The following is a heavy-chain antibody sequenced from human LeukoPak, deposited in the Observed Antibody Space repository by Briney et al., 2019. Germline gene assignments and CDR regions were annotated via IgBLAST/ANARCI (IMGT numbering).Heavy chain of an antibody. D-gene: IGHD6-13*01. CDR3: ASLSTRGSSSSPY. V-gene: IGHV4-39*07. CDR2: IYYSGST. CDR1: GVSISSSSYY. Sequence: KPSETLSLTCTISGVSISSSSYYWGWIRQPPGKGLEWILSIYYSGSTYYNPSLKSRVTISVDTSKNQFSLKLSSVTAADTAVYYCASLSTRGSSSSPYWGQGTLVTVPS. J-gene: IGHJ4*02.